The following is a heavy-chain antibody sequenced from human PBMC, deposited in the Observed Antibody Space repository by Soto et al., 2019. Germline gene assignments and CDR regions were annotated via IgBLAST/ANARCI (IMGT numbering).Heavy chain of an antibody. CDR3: ARGKRTPYTANYYYGMDV. D-gene: IGHD3-16*01. CDR2: IIPIFGTA. J-gene: IGHJ6*02. V-gene: IGHV1-69*01. CDR1: GGTFSSYA. Sequence: QVQLVQSGAEVKKPGSSVKVSCKASGGTFSSYAISWVRQAPGQGLEWMGGIIPIFGTANYAQKFQGRVTITADESTSTAYKELSSLRSEDTAVYYCARGKRTPYTANYYYGMDVWGQGTTVTVSS.